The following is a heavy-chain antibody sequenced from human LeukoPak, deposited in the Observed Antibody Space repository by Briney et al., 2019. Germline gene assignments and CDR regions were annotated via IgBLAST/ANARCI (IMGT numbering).Heavy chain of an antibody. CDR1: GFTFSSYS. CDR3: ARDPSRSGEFLPTDY. J-gene: IGHJ4*02. Sequence: GGSLRLSCAASGFTFSSYSMNWVRQAPGKGLEWVSYISSSGTTVYYADSLKGRFTVSRDNAKNSVYLQMNRLGAEDTATYYCARDPSRSGEFLPTDYWGQGTLVTVSS. CDR2: ISSSGTTV. V-gene: IGHV3-48*04. D-gene: IGHD3-16*01.